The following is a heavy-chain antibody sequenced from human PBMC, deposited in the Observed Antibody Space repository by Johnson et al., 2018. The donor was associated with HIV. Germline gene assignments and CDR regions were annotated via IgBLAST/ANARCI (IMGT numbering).Heavy chain of an antibody. CDR2: IRYDGTNK. D-gene: IGHD1-26*01. Sequence: QVQLVESGGGLVQPGGSLRLSCAASGFTFSSYGMHWVRQAPGKGLEWVAFIRYDGTNKYSADSVKGRFSISRDDSKSTLYLQMSSLRGEDTAVYYCAKDSQWELPDAFDIWGQGTMVTVSS. J-gene: IGHJ3*02. CDR3: AKDSQWELPDAFDI. CDR1: GFTFSSYG. V-gene: IGHV3-30*02.